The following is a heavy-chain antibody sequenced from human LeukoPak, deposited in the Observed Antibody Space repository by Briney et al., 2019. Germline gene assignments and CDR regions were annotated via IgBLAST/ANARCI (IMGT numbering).Heavy chain of an antibody. J-gene: IGHJ4*02. CDR2: ISAYNANT. CDR1: GYTFTNYG. D-gene: IGHD1-26*01. Sequence: ASVKVSCKASGYTFTNYGISWVRQAPGQGLEWMGWISAYNANTNYAQRLHGRVTMTTDTSTSTAYMELRSLRSDDTAVYFCARDYYSGSYYGDYWGQGTLVTVSS. V-gene: IGHV1-18*01. CDR3: ARDYYSGSYYGDY.